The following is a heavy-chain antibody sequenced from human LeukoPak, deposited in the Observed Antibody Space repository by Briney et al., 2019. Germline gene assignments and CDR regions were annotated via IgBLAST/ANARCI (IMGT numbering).Heavy chain of an antibody. CDR2: IYHSGST. CDR1: GYSISSGYY. CDR3: ARTTMVRGTYYMDV. V-gene: IGHV4-38-2*02. Sequence: KPSETLSLTCTVSGYSISSGYYWGWIRPPPGKGLEWIGSIYHSGSTYYNPSLKSRVTISVDTSKNQFSLKLSSVTAADTAVYYCARTTMVRGTYYMDVWGKGTTVTVSS. D-gene: IGHD3-10*01. J-gene: IGHJ6*03.